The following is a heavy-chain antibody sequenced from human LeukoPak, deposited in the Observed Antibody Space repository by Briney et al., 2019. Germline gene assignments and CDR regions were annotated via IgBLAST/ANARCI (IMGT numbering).Heavy chain of an antibody. J-gene: IGHJ4*02. CDR3: ARHNRLTYYYDSSGYYGVNNPHTRDY. Sequence: GGSLRLSCAASGFTFSSYSMNWVRQAPGKGLEWVSSISSSSSYIYYADSVKGRFTISRDNAKNSLYLQMNSLRAEDTAVYYCARHNRLTYYYDSSGYYGVNNPHTRDYWGQGTLVTVSS. CDR2: ISSSSSYI. D-gene: IGHD3-22*01. CDR1: GFTFSSYS. V-gene: IGHV3-21*01.